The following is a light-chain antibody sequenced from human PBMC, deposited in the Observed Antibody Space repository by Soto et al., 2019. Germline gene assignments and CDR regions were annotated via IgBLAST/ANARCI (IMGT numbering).Light chain of an antibody. CDR2: AAS. CDR3: QQTSSTVFT. Sequence: DIQMTQSPSSLSASVGDRVTITCRASQSISRYLNWYQQKPGKAPKLLIYAASTLQSGVPSRFSGSGSGTDFTLTISSLQPEDFATYSCQQTSSTVFTFGPGTKMDIK. V-gene: IGKV1-39*01. CDR1: QSISRY. J-gene: IGKJ3*01.